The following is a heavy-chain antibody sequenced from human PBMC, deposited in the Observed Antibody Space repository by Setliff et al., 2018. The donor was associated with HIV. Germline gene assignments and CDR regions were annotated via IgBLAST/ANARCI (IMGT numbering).Heavy chain of an antibody. D-gene: IGHD3-22*01. J-gene: IGHJ4*02. V-gene: IGHV1-69*13. Sequence: GASVKVSCKASGGTFSTYAISWVRQAPGQGLEWMGGIIPIFGTADYAQKFQGRVTITADESTSTAYMELSSLRSDDTAVYYCARGVIHPHFYDSSGPIGYWGQGTLVTVSS. CDR2: IIPIFGTA. CDR3: ARGVIHPHFYDSSGPIGY. CDR1: GGTFSTYA.